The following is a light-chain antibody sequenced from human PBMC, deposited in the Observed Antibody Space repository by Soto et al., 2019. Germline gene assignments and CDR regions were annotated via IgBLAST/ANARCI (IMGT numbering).Light chain of an antibody. J-gene: IGKJ1*01. V-gene: IGKV1-5*03. CDR2: KAS. Sequence: DIQMTQSPSTLSGSVGDRVTITCRASQTISSWLAWYQQKPGKAPKLLIYKASTLKSGVPSRFSGSGSGTEFTLTISSLQPDDFVTYYRPNYTSYSEAFGQGTKVDIK. CDR1: QTISSW. CDR3: PNYTSYSEA.